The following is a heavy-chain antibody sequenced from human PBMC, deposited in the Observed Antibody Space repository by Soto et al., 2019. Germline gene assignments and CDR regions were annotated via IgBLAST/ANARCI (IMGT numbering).Heavy chain of an antibody. D-gene: IGHD3-10*01. Sequence: GGSLRLSCISSGFTFRTYTMNWVRQAPWKGLEWVSGIRGFSPYTFYAESVKGRFTISRDNAKNSLYLQMNSLRAEDTAVYYCARDRGYDAHDYYYNAMDVWGQGTTVTVSS. CDR1: GFTFRTYT. CDR2: IRGFSPYT. J-gene: IGHJ6*02. CDR3: ARDRGYDAHDYYYNAMDV. V-gene: IGHV3-21*01.